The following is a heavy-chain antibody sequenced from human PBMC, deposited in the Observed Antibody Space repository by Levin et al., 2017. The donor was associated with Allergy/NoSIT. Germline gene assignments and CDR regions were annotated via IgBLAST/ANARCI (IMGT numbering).Heavy chain of an antibody. J-gene: IGHJ3*02. Sequence: GESLKISCKSSGYSFSSYWIGWVRQMPGKGLEWMGIIYPGDSDTRYSPSLQGQVTISADRSISTAFLQWSSLKASDTAIYYCARGHGDYELNAFDIWGQGTMVTVSS. CDR2: IYPGDSDT. CDR1: GYSFSSYW. CDR3: ARGHGDYELNAFDI. D-gene: IGHD4-17*01. V-gene: IGHV5-51*01.